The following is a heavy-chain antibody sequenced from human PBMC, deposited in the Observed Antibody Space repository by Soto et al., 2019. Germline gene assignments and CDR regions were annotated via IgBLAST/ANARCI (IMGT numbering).Heavy chain of an antibody. J-gene: IGHJ1*01. D-gene: IGHD3-22*01. Sequence: PGESLKISCKGSGYSFTSYWIGWVRQMPGKGLEWMGIIYPGDSDTRYSPSFQGQVTISADKSISTAYLQWSNLKASDTAMYYCARTGSSGYYLEYFQHWGQGTLVTVSS. CDR3: ARTGSSGYYLEYFQH. V-gene: IGHV5-51*01. CDR2: IYPGDSDT. CDR1: GYSFTSYW.